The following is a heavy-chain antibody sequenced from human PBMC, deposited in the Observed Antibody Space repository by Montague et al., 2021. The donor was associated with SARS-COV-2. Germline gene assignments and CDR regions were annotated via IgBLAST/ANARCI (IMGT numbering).Heavy chain of an antibody. CDR3: ATSLGVSTNDDF. J-gene: IGHJ4*02. V-gene: IGHV3-23*01. CDR1: GFPFSNKP. CDR2: FSISGETT. Sequence: SLRLSCAASGFPFSNKPMSWVRQAPGKGLEWVSAFSISGETTYYAASVKGRFTMSRDNSKNTLYLQMNSLRAEDTAVYYCATSLGVSTNDDFWGQGTLVTVSS. D-gene: IGHD3-22*01.